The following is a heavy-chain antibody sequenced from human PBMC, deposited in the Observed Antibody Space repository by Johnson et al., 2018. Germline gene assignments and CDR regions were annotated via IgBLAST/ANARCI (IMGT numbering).Heavy chain of an antibody. CDR3: ARDFRGATGYGMDV. CDR2: SGSGGST. CDR1: GFTVSTNY. V-gene: IGHV3-53*01. Sequence: VQLVQSGGGLIQPGGSLRLSCVASGFTVSTNYMSWVRQAPGKGLEWVSAISGSGGSTYYADSVKGRFTISRDNAKNSLYLQMNSLRAEDTAVYYCARDFRGATGYGMDVWGQGTTVTVSS. D-gene: IGHD3-10*01. J-gene: IGHJ6*02.